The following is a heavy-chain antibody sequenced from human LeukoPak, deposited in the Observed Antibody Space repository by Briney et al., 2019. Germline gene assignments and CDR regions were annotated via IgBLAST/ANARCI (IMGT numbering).Heavy chain of an antibody. CDR2: VSGHGDTT. V-gene: IGHV3-23*01. Sequence: GGSLRLSCAASGFSFTDYAMSWARQPPGKGLEWVSAVSGHGDTTDYVDSVKGRFTISRDNSRNTVHLQTDSLRIEDTGVYYCARGSTAAAPGWVYWGHGTLVTVSS. J-gene: IGHJ4*01. D-gene: IGHD6-19*01. CDR3: ARGSTAAAPGWVY. CDR1: GFSFTDYA.